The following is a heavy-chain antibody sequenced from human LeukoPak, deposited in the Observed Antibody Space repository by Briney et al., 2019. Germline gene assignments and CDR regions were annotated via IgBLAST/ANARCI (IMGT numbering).Heavy chain of an antibody. D-gene: IGHD3-22*01. Sequence: PSETLSLTCTVSGGSISTYYWSWIRQPPGKGLEWIGYIHYSGSTNYNPSLKSRVTMSVDTSKNQFSLKLSSVTAADTAVYYCARRVVTLASYYFYMDVWGKGATVSVSS. CDR1: GGSISTYY. V-gene: IGHV4-59*01. J-gene: IGHJ6*03. CDR3: ARRVVTLASYYFYMDV. CDR2: IHYSGST.